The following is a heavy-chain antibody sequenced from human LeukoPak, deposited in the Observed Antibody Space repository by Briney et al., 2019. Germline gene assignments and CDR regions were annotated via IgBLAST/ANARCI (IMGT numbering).Heavy chain of an antibody. CDR1: GFTFEEYA. Sequence: GVSLRLSCAASGFTFEEYAMHWVRQAPGKGLEWVSGISWNSGSIGYADSVKGRFTISRDNAKNSLYLQMNSLRAEDTALYYCAKSGHSIGYYPFDYWGQGTLVTVSS. CDR3: AKSGHSIGYYPFDY. D-gene: IGHD3-22*01. CDR2: ISWNSGSI. J-gene: IGHJ4*02. V-gene: IGHV3-9*01.